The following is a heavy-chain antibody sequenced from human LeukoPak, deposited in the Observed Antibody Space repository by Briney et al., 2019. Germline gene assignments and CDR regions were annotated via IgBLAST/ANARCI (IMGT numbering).Heavy chain of an antibody. J-gene: IGHJ6*02. D-gene: IGHD4-23*01. CDR2: IWYDGSNK. CDR1: GFTFSSYG. V-gene: IGHV3-33*01. CDR3: ARDSPVVTRGFYYYGMDV. Sequence: GRSLRLSCAASGFTFSSYGMHWVRQAPGKGLEWVAVIWYDGSNKYYADSVKGRFTISRDNSKNTLYLQMNSLRAEDTAVYYCARDSPVVTRGFYYYGMDVWGQGTTVTVSS.